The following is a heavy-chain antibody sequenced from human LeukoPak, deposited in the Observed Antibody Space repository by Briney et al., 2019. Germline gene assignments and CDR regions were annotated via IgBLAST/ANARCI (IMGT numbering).Heavy chain of an antibody. D-gene: IGHD6-13*01. CDR3: ARERYSSSHLGGYYFDY. J-gene: IGHJ4*02. V-gene: IGHV4-59*01. Sequence: SETLSLTCTVSGGSISNYYWSWIRQPPGKGLEWIGYIYYSGSTNYNPSLKSRVTISVDTSKNQFSLKLSSVTAADTAVYYCARERYSSSHLGGYYFDYWGQGTLVTVSS. CDR1: GGSISNYY. CDR2: IYYSGST.